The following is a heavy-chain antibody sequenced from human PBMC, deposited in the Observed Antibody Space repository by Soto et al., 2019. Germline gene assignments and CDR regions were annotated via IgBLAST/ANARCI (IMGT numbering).Heavy chain of an antibody. V-gene: IGHV3-74*01. Sequence: GGSLRLSCAASGFTFSSYWMHWVRQAPGKGLVWVSRINSDGSSTSYADSVKGRFTISRDNAKNTLYLQMNSLRAEDTAVYYCAREDDILTGYSYYYGMDVWGQGTTVTVSS. CDR2: INSDGSST. CDR1: GFTFSSYW. D-gene: IGHD3-9*01. J-gene: IGHJ6*02. CDR3: AREDDILTGYSYYYGMDV.